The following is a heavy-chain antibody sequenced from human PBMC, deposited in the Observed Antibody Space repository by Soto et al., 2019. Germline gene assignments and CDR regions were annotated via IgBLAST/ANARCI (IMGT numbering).Heavy chain of an antibody. CDR1: GGSISSGGYS. CDR3: ASAGGLGAVAADY. D-gene: IGHD6-19*01. Sequence: QLQLQESGSGLVKPSQTLSLTCAVSGGSISSGGYSWSWIRQPPGKALEWIGYIYHSGSTYYNPSLKSRVTISVDRSKTQFSLKLSSVTAADTAVYYCASAGGLGAVAADYWGQGTLVTVSS. CDR2: IYHSGST. J-gene: IGHJ4*02. V-gene: IGHV4-30-2*01.